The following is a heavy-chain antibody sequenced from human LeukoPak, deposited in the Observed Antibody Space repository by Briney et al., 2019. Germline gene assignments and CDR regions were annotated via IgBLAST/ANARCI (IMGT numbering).Heavy chain of an antibody. CDR1: GFTFSSYS. D-gene: IGHD2-15*01. Sequence: PGWSLRLSCVASGFTFSSYSMNWVRAAPRKGQEWVSSICGSTNYMFYADSVKGRFSISRDNAKKSLYLHINSLRAEDTAVDYCAGGGGSYCSGGSCYFLDYWGQGTLVTVSS. J-gene: IGHJ4*02. CDR3: AGGGGSYCSGGSCYFLDY. V-gene: IGHV3-21*01. CDR2: ICGSTNYM.